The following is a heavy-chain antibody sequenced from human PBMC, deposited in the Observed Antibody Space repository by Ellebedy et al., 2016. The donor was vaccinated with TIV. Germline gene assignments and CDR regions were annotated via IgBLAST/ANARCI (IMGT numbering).Heavy chain of an antibody. J-gene: IGHJ4*02. D-gene: IGHD3-10*01. CDR3: AKGSMVRGLAG. CDR1: GGSFSSYY. V-gene: IGHV4-4*07. Sequence: SETLSLXXSVSGGSFSSYYWSWIRQSAGKGLEWIGRIFMSGSTTYNPSLKNRVTMSVDASTTQLSLNLSSVTAADTALYFCAKGSMVRGLAGWGQGTLVTVSS. CDR2: IFMSGST.